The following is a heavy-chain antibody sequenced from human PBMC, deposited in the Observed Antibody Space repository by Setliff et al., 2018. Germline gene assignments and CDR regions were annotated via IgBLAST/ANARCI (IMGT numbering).Heavy chain of an antibody. CDR3: AGTPALGTTWLSPLDF. D-gene: IGHD5-12*01. Sequence: SETLSLTCTVSGGSVGSGSNYWSWIRQPAGKGLEWIGLIQSTGSTNYNPSLQSRVTISIDTSKNQLSLMMTSMTAADTAMYYCAGTPALGTTWLSPLDFWSQGTLVTVSS. CDR2: IQSTGST. V-gene: IGHV4-61*02. CDR1: GGSVGSGSNY. J-gene: IGHJ4*02.